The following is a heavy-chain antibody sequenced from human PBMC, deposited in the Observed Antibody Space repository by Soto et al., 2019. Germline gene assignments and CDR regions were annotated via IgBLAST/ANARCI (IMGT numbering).Heavy chain of an antibody. CDR2: IRDSGESS. V-gene: IGHV3-23*01. Sequence: EVQLLESGGGLVQSGGSLRLSCVVSGFDFNNYDMSWGRQAPGKGLEWVSTIRDSGESSYYADSVKGRFTISSDNSKSTLYLEMNSVRAEDPARYYCLCISWAYWGQGTLVFVSS. J-gene: IGHJ4*02. CDR1: GFDFNNYD. CDR3: LCISWAY. D-gene: IGHD2-15*01.